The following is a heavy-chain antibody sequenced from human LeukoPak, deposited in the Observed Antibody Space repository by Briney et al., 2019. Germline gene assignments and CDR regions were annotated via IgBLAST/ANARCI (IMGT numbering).Heavy chain of an antibody. CDR3: ARVKRRQSLTWLFDY. CDR1: GGSISSGGYY. J-gene: IGHJ4*02. Sequence: SQTLSLTCTVSGGSISSGGYYWSWIRQHPGKGLEWIGYIYYSGSTYYNPSLKSRVTISVDTSKNQFSLKLSSVTAADTAVYYCARVKRRQSLTWLFDYWGQGTLVTVSS. V-gene: IGHV4-31*03. CDR2: IYYSGST. D-gene: IGHD4-4*01.